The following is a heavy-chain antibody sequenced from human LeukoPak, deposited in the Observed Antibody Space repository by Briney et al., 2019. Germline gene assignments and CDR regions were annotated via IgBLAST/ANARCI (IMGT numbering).Heavy chain of an antibody. J-gene: IGHJ4*02. D-gene: IGHD3-9*01. V-gene: IGHV4-38-2*02. CDR1: GYSISSGYY. CDR2: VYHSGST. CDR3: AREDGEGASLTG. Sequence: SETLSLTCTVSGYSISSGYYWGWIPQPPGKGLEWIGSVYHSGSTYYNPSLKSRVTISVDTSKNQFSLKLSSVTAADTAVYYCAREDGEGASLTGWGQGTLVTVSS.